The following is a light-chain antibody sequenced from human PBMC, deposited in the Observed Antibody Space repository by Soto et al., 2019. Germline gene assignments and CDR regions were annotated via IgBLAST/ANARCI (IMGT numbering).Light chain of an antibody. CDR3: CSSAATNTWV. CDR2: DGS. CDR1: STNVGSSNF. Sequence: QSALTQPASVSGSPGQSITISCTGTSTNVGSSNFVSWYQQYPGKAPRLMIYDGSKRPSGVSIRFSGSKSGNTASLTISGLQTEDEADYYGCSSAATNTWVFGGGTQLTVL. J-gene: IGLJ2*01. V-gene: IGLV2-23*01.